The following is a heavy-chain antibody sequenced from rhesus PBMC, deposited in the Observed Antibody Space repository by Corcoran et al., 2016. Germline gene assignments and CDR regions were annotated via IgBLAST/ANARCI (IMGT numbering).Heavy chain of an antibody. V-gene: IGHV4-122*02. D-gene: IGHD4-17*01. CDR2: ITYSGST. J-gene: IGHJ6*01. Sequence: QVQLQESGPGLVKPSETLSLTCAVSGYSISSGYYWSWIRQPPGKGLEWIGYITYSGSTSYNPSLKSRVTISRDTSKNQFSLTLSSVTAADTAVYYCARDSRNYVGLDSWGQGVVVTVSS. CDR1: GYSISSGYY. CDR3: ARDSRNYVGLDS.